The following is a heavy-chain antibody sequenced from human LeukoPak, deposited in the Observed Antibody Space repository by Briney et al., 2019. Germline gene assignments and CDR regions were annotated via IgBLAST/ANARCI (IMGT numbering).Heavy chain of an antibody. CDR3: AGHYYGSGKDY. V-gene: IGHV3-66*02. CDR2: IYSGGST. Sequence: GGSLRLPCAASGFTVSSNYMSWVRQAPGKGLEWVSVIYSGGSTYYADSVKGRFTISRDNSKNTLYLQMNSLRAEDTAVYYCAGHYYGSGKDYWGQGTLVTVSS. D-gene: IGHD3-10*01. CDR1: GFTVSSNY. J-gene: IGHJ4*02.